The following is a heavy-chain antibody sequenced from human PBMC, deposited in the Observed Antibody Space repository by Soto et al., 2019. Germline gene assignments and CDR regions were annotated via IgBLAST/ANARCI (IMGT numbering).Heavy chain of an antibody. CDR2: ISYDGSNK. CDR3: ARGLVLAVGGY. V-gene: IGHV3-30-3*01. Sequence: SLRLSCAASGFTFSSYAMHWVRQAPGKGLEWVAVISYDGSNKYYADSVKGRFTISRDNSKNTLYLQMNSLRAEDTAVYYCARGLVLAVGGYRGQVTLVTASS. J-gene: IGHJ4*02. CDR1: GFTFSSYA. D-gene: IGHD3-10*01.